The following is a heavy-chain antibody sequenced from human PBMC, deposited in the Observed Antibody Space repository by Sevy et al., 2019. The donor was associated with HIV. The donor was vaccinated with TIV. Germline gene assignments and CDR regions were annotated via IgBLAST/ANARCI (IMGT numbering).Heavy chain of an antibody. CDR2: IIPIFGTA. J-gene: IGHJ5*02. V-gene: IGHV1-69*06. CDR1: GGTFSSYA. D-gene: IGHD3-9*01. Sequence: ASVKVSCKASGGTFSSYAISWVRQAPGQGLEWMGWIIPIFGTANYAQKFQGRVTITADKSTSTAYMELSSLRSEDTAVYYWARGEGGVLRYFDWTSWGQGTLVTVSS. CDR3: ARGEGGVLRYFDWTS.